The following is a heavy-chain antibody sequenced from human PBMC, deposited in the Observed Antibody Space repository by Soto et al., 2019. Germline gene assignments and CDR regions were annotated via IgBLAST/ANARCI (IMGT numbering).Heavy chain of an antibody. CDR1: GFSLSTSGVG. CDR2: IYWNDDK. Sequence: SGPTLVKPTQTLTLTCTFSGFSLSTSGVGVGWIRQPPGKALEWLALIYWNDDKRYSPSLKSRLTITKDTSKNQVVLTMTNMDPVDTATYYCAHRRGAYSSSWYGPGSNWFDPWGQGTLVTVSS. J-gene: IGHJ5*02. V-gene: IGHV2-5*01. CDR3: AHRRGAYSSSWYGPGSNWFDP. D-gene: IGHD6-13*01.